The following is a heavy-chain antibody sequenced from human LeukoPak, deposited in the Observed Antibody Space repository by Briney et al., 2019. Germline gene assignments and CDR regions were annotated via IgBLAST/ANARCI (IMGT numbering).Heavy chain of an antibody. D-gene: IGHD1-20*01. J-gene: IGHJ5*02. CDR1: GGSFSGYY. CDR3: ARDLDYNWNRPDSTEIDP. Sequence: SETLSLTCSVYGGSFSGYYGSWIRQPPGKGLEWRGEINHSGSTNYNPSLKSRVTISVDTSKNQFSLKLSSVTAADTAVYYCARDLDYNWNRPDSTEIDPWGQGTLVTVSS. CDR2: INHSGST. V-gene: IGHV4-34*01.